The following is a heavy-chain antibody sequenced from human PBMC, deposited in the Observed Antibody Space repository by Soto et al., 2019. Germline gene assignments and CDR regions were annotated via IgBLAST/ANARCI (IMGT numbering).Heavy chain of an antibody. Sequence: QVPLVQSGAEVKKPGSSVTVSCKASGGTFSSYAIHWVRQAPGQGLEWMGGIIPMYGPAKYAQRFQGRVTITADDSTTTVYMQLTSLRSQDTAVYYCARVTSMVRGVIDNWFDPWGHGTLVTVSS. V-gene: IGHV1-69*01. CDR1: GGTFSSYA. D-gene: IGHD3-10*01. CDR3: ARVTSMVRGVIDNWFDP. J-gene: IGHJ5*02. CDR2: IIPMYGPA.